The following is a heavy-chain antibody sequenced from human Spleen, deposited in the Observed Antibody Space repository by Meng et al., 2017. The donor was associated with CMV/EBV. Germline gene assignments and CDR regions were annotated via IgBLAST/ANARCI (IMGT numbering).Heavy chain of an antibody. J-gene: IGHJ5*02. Sequence: QVQQWGAGLLKPSETLSLTCAVYGGSFSGYYLSWIRQPAGKGLEWIGRIYTSGSTNYNPSLKSRVTISVDTSKNQFSLKLSSVTATDTAVYYCARVSGLRYFDWLLYKNWFDPWGQGTLVTVSS. CDR1: GGSFSGYY. CDR3: ARVSGLRYFDWLLYKNWFDP. CDR2: IYTSGST. D-gene: IGHD3-9*01. V-gene: IGHV4-59*10.